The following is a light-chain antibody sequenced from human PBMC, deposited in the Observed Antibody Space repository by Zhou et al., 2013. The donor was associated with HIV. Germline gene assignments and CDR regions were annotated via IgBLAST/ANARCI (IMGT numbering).Light chain of an antibody. V-gene: IGLV1-40*01. CDR3: QSYDSRLNGYV. J-gene: IGLJ1*01. Sequence: QSVLTQPPSVSGAPGQRVTISCTGSSSNIGAGYLVHWYQQLPRSAPKLPIYGDINRPSGVPDRFSGSKSGTSASLAITGLQAEDEADYYCQSYDSRLNGYVFGTGTTVTVL. CDR1: SSNIGAGYL. CDR2: GDI.